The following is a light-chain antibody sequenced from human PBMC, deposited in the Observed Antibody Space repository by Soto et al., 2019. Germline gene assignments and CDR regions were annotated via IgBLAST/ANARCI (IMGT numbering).Light chain of an antibody. Sequence: DIQMTQSPSTLSASVGDRVTITCRASQSISSWLAWYQQKPGKAPKLLIYKASSLESGVPSRFSGSGSGTEFTLTISSLQPDDFATYYCQQTHTTPRLSFGGGTKVEIK. CDR1: QSISSW. J-gene: IGKJ4*01. CDR3: QQTHTTPRLS. CDR2: KAS. V-gene: IGKV1-5*03.